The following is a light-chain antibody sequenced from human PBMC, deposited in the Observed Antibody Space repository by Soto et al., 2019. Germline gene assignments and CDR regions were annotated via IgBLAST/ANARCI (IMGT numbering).Light chain of an antibody. CDR3: QQSDSTLYT. V-gene: IGKV1-39*01. CDR2: AAS. J-gene: IGKJ2*01. Sequence: DIQMTQSPSSLSASVGDRVTITCRAIRSFATDLNWYQQNPGKAPKLLIYAASSLQSGVPSRFSGSGSGTDFTLTISSLQPVDFATYYCQQSDSTLYTFGQGTKLEIK. CDR1: RSFATD.